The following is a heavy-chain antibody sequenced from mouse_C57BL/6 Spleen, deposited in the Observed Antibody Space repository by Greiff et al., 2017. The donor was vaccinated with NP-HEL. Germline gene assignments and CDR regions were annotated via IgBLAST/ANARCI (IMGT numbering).Heavy chain of an antibody. Sequence: EVKLVESGGGLVQPGGSLSLSCAASGFTFTDYYMSWVRQPPGKALEWLGFIRNKANGYTTEYSASVKGRFTISRDNSQSILYLQMNALRAEDSATYYCARGGLRRDEGYFDVWGTGTTVTVSS. D-gene: IGHD2-4*01. J-gene: IGHJ1*03. V-gene: IGHV7-3*01. CDR3: ARGGLRRDEGYFDV. CDR1: GFTFTDYY. CDR2: IRNKANGYTT.